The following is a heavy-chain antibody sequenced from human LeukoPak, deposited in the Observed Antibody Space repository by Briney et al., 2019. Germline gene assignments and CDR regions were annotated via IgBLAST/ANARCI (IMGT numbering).Heavy chain of an antibody. CDR2: IYYSGST. CDR1: GDSISNYY. D-gene: IGHD4-17*01. Sequence: SETLSLTCTVSGDSISNYYWSWIRQPPGKGLEWIGYIYYSGSTNNNPYLKSRVIISVDTSKNQFSLKLSSVAAADTAVYYCARDYGDYFDYWGQGTLVTVSS. CDR3: ARDYGDYFDY. J-gene: IGHJ4*02. V-gene: IGHV4-59*01.